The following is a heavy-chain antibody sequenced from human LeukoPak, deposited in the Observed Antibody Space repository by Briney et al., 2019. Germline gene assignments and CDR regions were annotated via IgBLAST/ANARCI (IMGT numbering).Heavy chain of an antibody. CDR3: ARRGSGWYLYFDY. D-gene: IGHD6-19*01. CDR1: GGSFSGYY. Sequence: SETLSLTYAVYGGSFSGYYWSWIRQPPGKGLEWIGEINHSGSTNYNPSLKSRVTISVDTSKNQFSLKLSSVTAADTAVYYCARRGSGWYLYFDYWGQGTLVTVSS. V-gene: IGHV4-34*01. J-gene: IGHJ4*02. CDR2: INHSGST.